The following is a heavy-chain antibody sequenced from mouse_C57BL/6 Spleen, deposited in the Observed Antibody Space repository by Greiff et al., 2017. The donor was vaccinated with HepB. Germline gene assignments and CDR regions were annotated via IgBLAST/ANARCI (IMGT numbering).Heavy chain of an antibody. V-gene: IGHV1-76*01. J-gene: IGHJ2*01. CDR1: GYTFTDYY. CDR2: IYPGSGNT. Sequence: VKLVESGAELVRPGASVKLSCKASGYTFTDYYINWVKQRPGQGLEWIARIYPGSGNTYYNEKFKGKATLTAEKSSSTAYMQLSSLTSEDSAVYFCARSYGSSSGYFDYWGQGTTLTVSS. D-gene: IGHD1-1*01. CDR3: ARSYGSSSGYFDY.